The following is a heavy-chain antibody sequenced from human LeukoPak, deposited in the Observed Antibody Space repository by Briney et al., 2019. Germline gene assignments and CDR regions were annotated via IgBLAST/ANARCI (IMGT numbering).Heavy chain of an antibody. CDR3: ARGWAHMDV. CDR1: GFTFSSYS. CDR2: ISSSSSTYI. J-gene: IGHJ6*03. V-gene: IGHV3-21*01. D-gene: IGHD5-24*01. Sequence: GGSLRLSCAVSGFTFSSYSMNWVRQAPGKGLEWVSSISSSSSTYIYYADSVKGRLTISRDNAKNSLYLQMNSLRAEDTAVYYCARGWAHMDVSGKGTTVTVSS.